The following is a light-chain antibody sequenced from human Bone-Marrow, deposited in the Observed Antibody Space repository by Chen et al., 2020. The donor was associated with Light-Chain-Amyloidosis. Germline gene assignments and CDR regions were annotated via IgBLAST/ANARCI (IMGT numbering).Light chain of an antibody. CDR1: DIESKS. V-gene: IGLV3-21*02. Sequence: SFVLTQPPSVSVTPGQTAWITCGGDDIESKSMHWYQQKPGQAPVLVVYDDSERPSGIPGRFSGFDSGTTATVTISRVEDGDEADYYCQVWDSGSNHWMFGGGTKLTVL. CDR2: DDS. J-gene: IGLJ3*02. CDR3: QVWDSGSNHWM.